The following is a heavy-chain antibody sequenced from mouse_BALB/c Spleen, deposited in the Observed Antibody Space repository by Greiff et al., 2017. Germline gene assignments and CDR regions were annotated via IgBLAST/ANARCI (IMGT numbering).Heavy chain of an antibody. CDR1: GYTFTSYY. J-gene: IGHJ2*01. CDR2: INPSNGGT. CDR3: TRPSRYDYFDY. V-gene: IGHV1S81*02. D-gene: IGHD2-14*01. Sequence: VQLQQPGAELVKPGASVKLSCKASGYTFTSYYMYWVKQRPGQGLEWIGGINPSNGGTNFNEKFKSKATLTVDKSSSTAYMQLSSLTSEDSAVYYCTRPSRYDYFDYWGQGTTLTVSA.